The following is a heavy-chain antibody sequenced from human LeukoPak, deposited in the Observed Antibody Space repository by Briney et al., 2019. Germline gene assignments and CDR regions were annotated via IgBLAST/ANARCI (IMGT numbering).Heavy chain of an antibody. J-gene: IGHJ4*02. D-gene: IGHD6-19*01. CDR2: ISAYNGNT. CDR1: GYTFTSYR. Sequence: ASVKVSCKASGYTFTSYRISWVRQAPGQGLEWMEWISAYNGNTNYAQKLQGRVTMTTDTSTSTAYMELRSLRSDDTAVYYCARDLEQWLVSSRRLDYWGQGTLVTVSS. CDR3: ARDLEQWLVSSRRLDY. V-gene: IGHV1-18*01.